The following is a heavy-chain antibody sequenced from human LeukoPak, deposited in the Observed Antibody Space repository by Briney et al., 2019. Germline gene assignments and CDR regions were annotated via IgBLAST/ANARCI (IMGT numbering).Heavy chain of an antibody. CDR1: GFTFTDYT. D-gene: IGHD3-22*01. CDR2: ISSDGANK. Sequence: GGSLRLSCEASGFTFTDYTLHWVRQAPGKGLEWVAFISSDGANKHYADSVKGRFTISRDNSKNTLYLQMNSLRSEDTAVFYCARGGHYYDGSDYHNWFDPWGQGILVTVSS. J-gene: IGHJ5*02. CDR3: ARGGHYYDGSDYHNWFDP. V-gene: IGHV3-30*04.